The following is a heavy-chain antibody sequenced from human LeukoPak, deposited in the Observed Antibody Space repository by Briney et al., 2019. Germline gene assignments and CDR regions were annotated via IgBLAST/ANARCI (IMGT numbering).Heavy chain of an antibody. CDR2: IHSSGYT. D-gene: IGHD6-13*01. CDR3: ARVLIVGSWRRNWFDP. V-gene: IGHV4-4*09. CDR1: GGSISSYY. Sequence: SETLSLTCTVSGGSISSYYWSWIRQPPGQGLEWIAYIHSSGYTNYNPSLKSRVTISVDTSKNQFSLKLSSVTAADTAVYYCARVLIVGSWRRNWFDPWGQGTLVTVSS. J-gene: IGHJ5*02.